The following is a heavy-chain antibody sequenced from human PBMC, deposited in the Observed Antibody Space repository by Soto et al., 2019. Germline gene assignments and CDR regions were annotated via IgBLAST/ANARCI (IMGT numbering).Heavy chain of an antibody. J-gene: IGHJ6*02. CDR1: GFTFSSYA. CDR2: ISGSGGST. D-gene: IGHD3-10*01. Sequence: GGSLRLSCAASGFTFSSYAMSWVRQAPGKGLEWVSAISGSGGSTYYADSVKGRFTISRDNSKNTLYLQMNSLRAEDTAVYYCALRITMVRGVPSYYYYGMDVWGQGTTVTVSS. CDR3: ALRITMVRGVPSYYYYGMDV. V-gene: IGHV3-23*01.